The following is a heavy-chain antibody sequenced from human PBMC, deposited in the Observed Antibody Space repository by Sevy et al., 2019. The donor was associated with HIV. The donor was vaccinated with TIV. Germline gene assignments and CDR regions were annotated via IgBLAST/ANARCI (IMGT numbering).Heavy chain of an antibody. V-gene: IGHV3-33*01. Sequence: GGSLRLSCAASGFTFSSHGMHWVRQAPGKGPEGGAVIWYDGSNKYYTDSVKGRFTISSDNSKNTLYLQMNSLSAEDTAVYYCARAGALGYWGQGTLATVSS. J-gene: IGHJ4*02. CDR2: IWYDGSNK. CDR1: GFTFSSHG. D-gene: IGHD6-19*01. CDR3: ARAGALGY.